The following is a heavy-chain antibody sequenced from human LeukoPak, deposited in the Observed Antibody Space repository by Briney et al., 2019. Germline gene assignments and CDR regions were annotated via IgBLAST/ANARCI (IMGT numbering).Heavy chain of an antibody. CDR2: INHSGST. D-gene: IGHD4-17*01. V-gene: IGHV4-34*01. Sequence: SETLSLTCAVYGGSFSGYYWSWIRQPPGKGLGWIGEINHSGSTNYNPSLKSRVTISVDTSKNQFSLKLSSVTAADTAVYYCARGGDGDYVVRYWGQGTLVTVSS. CDR1: GGSFSGYY. J-gene: IGHJ4*02. CDR3: ARGGDGDYVVRY.